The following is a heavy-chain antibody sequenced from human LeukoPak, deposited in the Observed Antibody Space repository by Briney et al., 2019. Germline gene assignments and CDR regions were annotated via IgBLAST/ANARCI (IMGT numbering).Heavy chain of an antibody. Sequence: ASVKVSCKASGYTFTSNYIHWVRQAPGQGLEWMGIINPSGGSTSYAQKFQGRVTMTRDTSTSTVYMELSSLRSEDTAVYYCARTEGRRPFDYWGQGTLVTVSS. J-gene: IGHJ4*02. CDR1: GYTFTSNY. D-gene: IGHD3-10*01. CDR3: ARTEGRRPFDY. CDR2: INPSGGST. V-gene: IGHV1-46*01.